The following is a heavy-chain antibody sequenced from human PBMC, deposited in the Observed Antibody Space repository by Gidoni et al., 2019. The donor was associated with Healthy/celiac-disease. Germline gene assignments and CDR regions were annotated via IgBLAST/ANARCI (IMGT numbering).Heavy chain of an antibody. V-gene: IGHV1-3*01. CDR1: GYTFTSYA. Sequence: QVQLVQSGAEVKKPGASVKVSCKASGYTFTSYAMHWVRQAPGQRREWMGWINAGNGNPKYSQKFQGRVTITRDTSASTAYMELSSLRSEDTAVYYCASLRGLRFEENPDYYGMDVWGQGTTVTVSS. J-gene: IGHJ6*02. CDR2: INAGNGNP. D-gene: IGHD5-12*01. CDR3: ASLRGLRFEENPDYYGMDV.